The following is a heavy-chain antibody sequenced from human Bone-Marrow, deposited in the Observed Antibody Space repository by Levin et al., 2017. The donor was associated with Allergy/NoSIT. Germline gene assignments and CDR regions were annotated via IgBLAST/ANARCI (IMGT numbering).Heavy chain of an antibody. CDR1: EVTFNTYA. V-gene: IGHV3-23*01. J-gene: IGHJ6*02. CDR3: AKSNYGSVYYGLDV. Sequence: GESLKISCEASEVTFNTYAMSWVRQAPGKGLEWVSGISGSGGSTYYADSLKGRFTISRDNSKNTLFLQMSSLRAEDTAVYYCAKSNYGSVYYGLDVWGQGTTVTVSS. CDR2: ISGSGGST. D-gene: IGHD3-10*01.